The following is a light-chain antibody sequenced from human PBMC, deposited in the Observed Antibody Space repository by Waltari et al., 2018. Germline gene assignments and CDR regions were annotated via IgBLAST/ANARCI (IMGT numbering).Light chain of an antibody. CDR1: QIIINY. CDR3: QQYNTYSS. J-gene: IGKJ2*03. V-gene: IGKV1-5*03. CDR2: KAS. Sequence: DIQMPQSPSTLSAFFGPTITITCRASQIIINYLDWNQQKPGKAPELLIYKASSSGSGVPSRFSGSGSGTEFTLTISSLQPDDSATYYCQQYNTYSSFGQGSKLEI.